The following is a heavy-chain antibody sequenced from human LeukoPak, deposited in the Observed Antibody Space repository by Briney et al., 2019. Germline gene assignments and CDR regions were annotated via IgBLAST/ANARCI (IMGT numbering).Heavy chain of an antibody. Sequence: PSETLSLIRILSVGSISSYYWSWMREPPGKGLGWSGYIYYSRSTNYNPSLKSRVTISVDTSKNQFSLKLSSVTAAGTAVYYCARRVAMTTVTSWFAPWGQGTLVTVSS. CDR2: IYYSRST. CDR1: VGSISSYY. V-gene: IGHV4-59*01. D-gene: IGHD4-17*01. J-gene: IGHJ5*02. CDR3: ARRVAMTTVTSWFAP.